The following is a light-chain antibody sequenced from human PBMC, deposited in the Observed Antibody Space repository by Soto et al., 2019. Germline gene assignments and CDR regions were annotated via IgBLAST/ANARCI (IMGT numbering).Light chain of an antibody. J-gene: IGKJ4*01. CDR3: QQYYTTPIT. Sequence: DIQMTQSPSTLSASVGDRVTITCRASQSISTWLAWYQQKPGNAPKLLIFDASNLESGVPSRFSGSGSGTEFTLTIDSLQPEDVAVYYCQQYYTTPITFGGGTKVEIK. CDR2: DAS. CDR1: QSISTW. V-gene: IGKV1-5*01.